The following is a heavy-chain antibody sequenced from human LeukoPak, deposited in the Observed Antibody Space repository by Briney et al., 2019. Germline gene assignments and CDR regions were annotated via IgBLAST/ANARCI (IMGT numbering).Heavy chain of an antibody. CDR3: AELGITMIGGV. Sequence: GGSLRLSCAASGFTFSSYEMNWVRQAPGKGLEWVSYISSSGNTIYYADSVKGRFTISRDNAKNSLYLPMNSLRAEDTAVYYCAELGITMIGGVWGKGTTVTISS. V-gene: IGHV3-48*03. D-gene: IGHD3-10*02. CDR2: ISSSGNTI. J-gene: IGHJ6*04. CDR1: GFTFSSYE.